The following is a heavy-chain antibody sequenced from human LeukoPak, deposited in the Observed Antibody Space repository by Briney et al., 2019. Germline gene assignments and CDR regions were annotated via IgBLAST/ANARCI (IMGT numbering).Heavy chain of an antibody. CDR3: ARARDFGVVTHNWFDP. CDR2: IIPIFGTA. CDR1: GGTFRSYA. J-gene: IGHJ5*02. Sequence: GASVKVSCKASGGTFRSYAISWVRQAPAQGLEWMGGIIPIFGTANYAQKFQGRVTITADESTSTAYMELSSLRSEDTAVYYCARARDFGVVTHNWFDPWGQGTLVTVSS. V-gene: IGHV1-69*13. D-gene: IGHD3-3*01.